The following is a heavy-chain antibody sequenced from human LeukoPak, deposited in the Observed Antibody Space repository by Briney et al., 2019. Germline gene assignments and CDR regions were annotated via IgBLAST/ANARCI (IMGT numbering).Heavy chain of an antibody. CDR3: ARYPHCSSTDCYVT. CDR1: GGSVSSSSYY. Sequence: SETLSLTCTVSGGSVSSSSYYWSWIRQPPGKGLEWIGYLSYSGSTNYNPSLKSRVSISVDTSKNQFSLKLSSVTAADTAVYYCARYPHCSSTDCYVTWGQGTPVIVPA. J-gene: IGHJ4*02. V-gene: IGHV4-61*01. D-gene: IGHD2-2*01. CDR2: LSYSGST.